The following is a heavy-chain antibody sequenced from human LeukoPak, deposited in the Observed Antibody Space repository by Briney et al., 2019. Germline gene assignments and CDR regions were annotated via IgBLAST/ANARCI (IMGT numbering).Heavy chain of an antibody. V-gene: IGHV3-21*04. J-gene: IGHJ5*02. CDR1: GFTFSSYS. D-gene: IGHD1-7*01. Sequence: GGSLRLSCAASGFTFSSYSMNWVRQAPGERLEWVSSISSSSSYIYYADSVKGRFTISRDDAKNSLFLQMNSLRAEDTAVYYCARALTGTGPPGWFDPWGQGTLVTVSS. CDR2: ISSSSSYI. CDR3: ARALTGTGPPGWFDP.